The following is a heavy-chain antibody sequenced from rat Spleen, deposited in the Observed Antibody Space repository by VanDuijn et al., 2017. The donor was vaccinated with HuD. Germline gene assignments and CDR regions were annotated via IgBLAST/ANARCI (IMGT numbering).Heavy chain of an antibody. D-gene: IGHD1-8*01. CDR3: ARHRPLLTTVPYFDY. CDR1: GFTFNNYW. V-gene: IGHV5-31*01. CDR2: ITNTGRST. J-gene: IGHJ2*01. Sequence: EVQLVESGGGLVQPGRSLKLSCVASGFTFNNYWMTWIRQAPGKGLEWVASITNTGRSTYYPDSVRGRFTISRDKAKSTLYLQMDSLRSEDTATYYCARHRPLLTTVPYFDYWGQGVMVTVSS.